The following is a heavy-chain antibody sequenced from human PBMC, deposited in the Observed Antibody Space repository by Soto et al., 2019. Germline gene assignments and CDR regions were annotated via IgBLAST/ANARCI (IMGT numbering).Heavy chain of an antibody. CDR3: ARANISYSGSYYGAFDI. Sequence: SETLSLTCAISGDSVSSNSAAWNWIRQSPSRGLEWLGRTYYRSKWYNDYAVSVKSRITINPDTSKNQFSLQLNSVTPEDTAVYYCARANISYSGSYYGAFDIWGQGTMDTVSS. J-gene: IGHJ3*02. CDR1: GDSVSSNSAA. CDR2: TYYRSKWYN. V-gene: IGHV6-1*01. D-gene: IGHD1-26*01.